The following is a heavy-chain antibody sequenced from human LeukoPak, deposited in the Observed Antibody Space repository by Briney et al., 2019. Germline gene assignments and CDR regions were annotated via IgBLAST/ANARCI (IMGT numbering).Heavy chain of an antibody. CDR1: GYTFTGYY. Sequence: ASVKVSCKASGYTFTGYYMHWVRQAPGQGLEWMGWINPNSGGTNYAQKFQGRVTMTRDTSITTAYMELSRLRSDDTAVYYCARDIPYGSSGTPDYWGQGTLVTVSS. J-gene: IGHJ4*02. CDR3: ARDIPYGSSGTPDY. V-gene: IGHV1-2*02. CDR2: INPNSGGT. D-gene: IGHD3-22*01.